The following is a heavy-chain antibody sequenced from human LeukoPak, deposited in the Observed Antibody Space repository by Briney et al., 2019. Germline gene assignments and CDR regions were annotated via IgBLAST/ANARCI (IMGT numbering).Heavy chain of an antibody. J-gene: IGHJ4*02. V-gene: IGHV1-2*02. D-gene: IGHD2-15*01. CDR3: AREQDCSGGSCYLALGY. CDR1: GYTFTSYD. Sequence: ATVKVSCKASGYTFTSYDINWVRQAPGQGLEWMGWINPNSGGTNYAQKFQGRVTMTRDTSISTAYMELSRLRSDDTAVYYCAREQDCSGGSCYLALGYWGQGTLVTVSS. CDR2: INPNSGGT.